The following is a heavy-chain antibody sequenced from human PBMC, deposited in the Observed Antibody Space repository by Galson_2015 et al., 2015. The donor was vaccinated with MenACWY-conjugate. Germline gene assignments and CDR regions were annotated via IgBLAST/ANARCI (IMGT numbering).Heavy chain of an antibody. J-gene: IGHJ4*02. Sequence: SETLSLTCTVSGGSISSNYWSWIRQPPGKGLEWIGYFYYSGSTNYNPSLRSRVTITADTSKNQFSLKLSSVTAADTAMYYCARLNLLWFGELSAYYFDYWGQGTQVTVSS. V-gene: IGHV4-59*01. CDR2: FYYSGST. CDR1: GGSISSNY. D-gene: IGHD3-10*01. CDR3: ARLNLLWFGELSAYYFDY.